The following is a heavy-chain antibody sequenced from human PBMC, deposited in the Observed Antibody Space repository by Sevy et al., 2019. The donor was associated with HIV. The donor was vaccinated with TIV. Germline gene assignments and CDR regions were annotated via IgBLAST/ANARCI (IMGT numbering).Heavy chain of an antibody. V-gene: IGHV3-15*01. Sequence: GGSLRLSCAASGFTFSNAWMSWVRQAPGKGLEWVGRIKSKTDGGTTDYAAPGKGSFTNSRDESKNTLYLQMNSLKTDDTAVYYCTTEPHDSSGSDYWGQGTLVTVSS. CDR1: GFTFSNAW. CDR2: IKSKTDGGTT. D-gene: IGHD3-22*01. CDR3: TTEPHDSSGSDY. J-gene: IGHJ4*02.